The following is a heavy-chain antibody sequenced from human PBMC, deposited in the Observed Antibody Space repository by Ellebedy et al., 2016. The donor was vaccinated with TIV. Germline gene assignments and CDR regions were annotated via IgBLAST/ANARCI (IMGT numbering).Heavy chain of an antibody. CDR1: GGTFSSYA. V-gene: IGHV1-69*13. D-gene: IGHD3-22*01. J-gene: IGHJ6*02. CDR2: IIPIFGTA. Sequence: SVKVSCXASGGTFSSYAISWVRQAPGQGLEWMGGIIPIFGTANYAQKFQGRVTITADESTSTAYMELSRLRSDDTAVYYCARALKVRRITMIALDVWGQGTTVTVSS. CDR3: ARALKVRRITMIALDV.